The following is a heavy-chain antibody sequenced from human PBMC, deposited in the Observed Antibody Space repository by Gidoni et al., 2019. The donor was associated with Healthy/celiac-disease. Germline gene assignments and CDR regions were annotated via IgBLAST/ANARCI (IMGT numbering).Heavy chain of an antibody. CDR2: ISSSSSYT. CDR3: AREVLLDGIAARPVWFDP. V-gene: IGHV3-11*05. J-gene: IGHJ5*02. Sequence: QVQLVESGGGLVKPGGSLRLSCAASGFPFGYYSMSWIRQAPGKGLEWVSYISSSSSYTNYADSVKGRFTISRDNAKNSLYLQMNSLRAEDTAVYYCAREVLLDGIAARPVWFDPWGQGTLVTVSS. D-gene: IGHD6-6*01. CDR1: GFPFGYYS.